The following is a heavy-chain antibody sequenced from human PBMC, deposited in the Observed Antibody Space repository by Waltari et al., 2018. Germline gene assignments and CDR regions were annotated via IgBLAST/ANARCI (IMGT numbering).Heavy chain of an antibody. CDR3: ARHPSGSLPLFGY. CDR2: INHSGRT. V-gene: IGHV4-34*01. CDR1: GGSFSGYY. D-gene: IGHD1-26*01. J-gene: IGHJ4*02. Sequence: QVQLQQWGAGLLKPSETLSLTCAVYGGSFSGYYWSWIRQPPGKGLECSGEINHSGRTNYNPSLKGRVTISVDTSKNQVSLKLSSVTAADTAVYYCARHPSGSLPLFGYWGQGTLVTVSS.